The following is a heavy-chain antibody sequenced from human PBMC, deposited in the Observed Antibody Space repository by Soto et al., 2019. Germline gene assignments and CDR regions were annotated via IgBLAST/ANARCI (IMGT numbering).Heavy chain of an antibody. Sequence: VQLVQSGAEVKKPGSSVKVSCKASGGTFSNYPFIWVRQAPGQGLDWMGGIIPIFGTTDYGQRFQGRVTITADESTNTAYMELSSLRSDATAGYYCARGLYCGGGCYSHFDYWGQGPLVTVSS. CDR1: GGTFSNYP. CDR3: ARGLYCGGGCYSHFDY. CDR2: IIPIFGTT. J-gene: IGHJ4*02. D-gene: IGHD2-21*01. V-gene: IGHV1-69*01.